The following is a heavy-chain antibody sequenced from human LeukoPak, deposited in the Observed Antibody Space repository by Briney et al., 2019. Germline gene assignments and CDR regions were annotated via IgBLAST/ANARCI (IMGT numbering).Heavy chain of an antibody. D-gene: IGHD5-12*01. CDR3: AKDRGYEVVFDP. Sequence: GGSLRLSCAASGFTFSTYNINWVRQAPGKGLEWVSYISAGSTTIYYADSVKGRFTISRDNAKKSLYLQMNSLRIEDTALYYCAKDRGYEVVFDPWGQGTLVTVSS. J-gene: IGHJ5*02. CDR2: ISAGSTTI. V-gene: IGHV3-48*01. CDR1: GFTFSTYN.